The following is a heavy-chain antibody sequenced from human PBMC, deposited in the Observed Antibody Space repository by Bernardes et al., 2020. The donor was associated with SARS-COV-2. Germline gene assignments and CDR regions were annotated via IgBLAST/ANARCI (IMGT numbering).Heavy chain of an antibody. J-gene: IGHJ4*02. CDR3: AQSGYFSHFDY. Sequence: ASVKVSCKASGYTFTDNYIQWVRQAPGKGLEWMGWIDPKSGGTNYAQKFQGRVTMTRDTSVSTVCMELSRLRADDTAVYYCAQSGYFSHFDYWGQGTTVTVSS. V-gene: IGHV1-2*02. CDR1: GYTFTDNY. CDR2: IDPKSGGT. D-gene: IGHD5-12*01.